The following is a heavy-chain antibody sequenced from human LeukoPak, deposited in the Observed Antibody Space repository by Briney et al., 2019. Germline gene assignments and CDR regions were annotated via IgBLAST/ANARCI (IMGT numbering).Heavy chain of an antibody. D-gene: IGHD1-7*01. CDR2: INNDGSST. V-gene: IGHV3-74*01. CDR3: ARDGWITGTT. CDR1: GFTFSNYW. Sequence: GGSLRLSCAASGFTFSNYWMHWVRQAPGKGLVWVSRINNDGSSTNYADSVKGRFTISRDNAKNTLYLQMNSLRAEDTAVYYCARDGWITGTTWGQGTLVTVSS. J-gene: IGHJ5*02.